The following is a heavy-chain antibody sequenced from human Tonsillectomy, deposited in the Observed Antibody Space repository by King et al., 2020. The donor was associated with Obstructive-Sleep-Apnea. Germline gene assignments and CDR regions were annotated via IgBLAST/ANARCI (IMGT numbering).Heavy chain of an antibody. CDR2: ISYSGST. CDR3: ARDSGILYYFDY. V-gene: IGHV4-59*01. J-gene: IGHJ4*02. D-gene: IGHD3-10*01. Sequence: QLQESGPGLVKPSETLSLTCTVSGGSISNYYWSWIRQPPGKGLEWIGYISYSGSTNYNPSLKSRFTISVDTSKNQFSLKLSSVTAADTAVYYCARDSGILYYFDYWGQGTLVTVSS. CDR1: GGSISNYY.